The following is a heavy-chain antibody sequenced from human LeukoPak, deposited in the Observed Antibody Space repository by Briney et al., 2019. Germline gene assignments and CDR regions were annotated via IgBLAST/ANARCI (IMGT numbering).Heavy chain of an antibody. CDR3: ARDYSNYYYYYYMDV. V-gene: IGHV3-23*01. J-gene: IGHJ6*03. CDR1: GFTFSSYA. Sequence: GGSLRLSCAASGFTFSSYAMSWVRQAPGKGLEWVSVISGSGDSTYYADSVKGRFTISRDNSKDTLYLQMNSLRAEDTAVYYCARDYSNYYYYYYMDVWGKGTTVTVSS. D-gene: IGHD4-11*01. CDR2: ISGSGDST.